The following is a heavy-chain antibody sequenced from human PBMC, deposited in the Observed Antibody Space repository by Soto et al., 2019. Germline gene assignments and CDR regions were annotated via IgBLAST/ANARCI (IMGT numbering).Heavy chain of an antibody. V-gene: IGHV5-51*01. CDR1: GYNFPKYW. CDR2: IYPGDSDT. Sequence: GESPKISCKGSGYNFPKYWIAWVRQMPGKGLEWMGIIYPGDSDTRYSPSVEGQVAISVDKSISTAYLEWFSLKASDTAVYFCAREQYNWKIWGQGTLVTVSS. J-gene: IGHJ4*02. D-gene: IGHD1-20*01. CDR3: AREQYNWKI.